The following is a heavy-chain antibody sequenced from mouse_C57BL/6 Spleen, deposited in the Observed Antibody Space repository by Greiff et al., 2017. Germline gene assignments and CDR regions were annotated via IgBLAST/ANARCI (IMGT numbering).Heavy chain of an antibody. CDR1: GYAFSSYW. CDR2: IYPGDGDT. D-gene: IGHD1-1*01. V-gene: IGHV1-80*01. Sequence: QVQLKESGAELVKPGASVKISCKASGYAFSSYWMNWVKQRPGKGLEWIGQIYPGDGDTNYNGKFKGKATLTADKSSSTAYMQLSSLTSEDSAVYFCARDDYCSSYGGLDYWGQGTTLTVSS. J-gene: IGHJ2*01. CDR3: ARDDYCSSYGGLDY.